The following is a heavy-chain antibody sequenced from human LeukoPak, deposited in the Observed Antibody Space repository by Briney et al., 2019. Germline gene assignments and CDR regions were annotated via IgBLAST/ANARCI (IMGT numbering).Heavy chain of an antibody. D-gene: IGHD3-10*01. CDR3: ARVATMVTYFHY. V-gene: IGHV1-2*02. CDR1: GYTFTSYD. Sequence: GASVKVSCKASGYTFTSYDINWVRQATGQGLEWMGWISPKTGDTKYAQKFQGRVTMTRDTSINTAYMELRTLRPDDTAIYFCARVATMVTYFHYWGQGTLITASS. J-gene: IGHJ4*02. CDR2: ISPKTGDT.